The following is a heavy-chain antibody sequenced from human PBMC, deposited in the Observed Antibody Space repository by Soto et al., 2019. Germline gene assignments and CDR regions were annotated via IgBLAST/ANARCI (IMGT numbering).Heavy chain of an antibody. CDR3: ARELIELATPFTHYYGMDV. J-gene: IGHJ6*02. V-gene: IGHV3-33*01. CDR1: GFTFSSYG. CDR2: IWYDGSNK. Sequence: GGSLRLSCAASGFTFSSYGMHWVRQAPGKGLEWVAVIWYDGSNKYYADSVKGRFTISRDNSKNTLYLQMNSLRAEDTAVYYCARELIELATPFTHYYGMDVWGQGTTVTVSS. D-gene: IGHD6-6*01.